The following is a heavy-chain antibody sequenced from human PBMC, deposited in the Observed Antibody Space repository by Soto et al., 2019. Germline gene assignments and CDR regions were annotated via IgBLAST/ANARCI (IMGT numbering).Heavy chain of an antibody. J-gene: IGHJ5*02. Sequence: QVQLVQSGAEVKKPGSSVKVSCKASGGTFSSYAISWVRQAPGQGLEWMGGIIPIFGTANYAQKFQGRVTITADQSTSTAYMELSSLRSEDTAMYYCPRTNTAMVTGWFDPWGQGTLVTVSS. V-gene: IGHV1-69*12. CDR1: GGTFSSYA. CDR2: IIPIFGTA. CDR3: PRTNTAMVTGWFDP. D-gene: IGHD5-18*01.